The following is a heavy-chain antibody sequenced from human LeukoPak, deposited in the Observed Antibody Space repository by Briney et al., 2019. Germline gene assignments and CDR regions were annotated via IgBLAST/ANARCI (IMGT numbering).Heavy chain of an antibody. CDR2: IYTSGST. Sequence: SETLSLTCTVSGGSISSYYWSWIRQPPGKGLEWIGRIYTSGSTNYNPSLKSRVTMSVDTSKNQFSLKLSSVTAADTAVYYCARDWGDFWSGYYYFDYWGQGTLVTVSS. CDR1: GGSISSYY. J-gene: IGHJ4*02. D-gene: IGHD3-3*01. V-gene: IGHV4-4*07. CDR3: ARDWGDFWSGYYYFDY.